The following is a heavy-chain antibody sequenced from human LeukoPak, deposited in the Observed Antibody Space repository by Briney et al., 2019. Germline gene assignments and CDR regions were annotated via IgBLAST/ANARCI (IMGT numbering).Heavy chain of an antibody. Sequence: SVKVSCKASGGTFSSYAISWVRQAPGQGLEWMGGIIPIFGTANYAQKFQGRVTITADESTSTAYMELSSLRSEDAAVYYCARESSSWKLNWFDPWGQGTLVTVSS. J-gene: IGHJ5*02. CDR3: ARESSSWKLNWFDP. CDR1: GGTFSSYA. CDR2: IIPIFGTA. D-gene: IGHD6-13*01. V-gene: IGHV1-69*01.